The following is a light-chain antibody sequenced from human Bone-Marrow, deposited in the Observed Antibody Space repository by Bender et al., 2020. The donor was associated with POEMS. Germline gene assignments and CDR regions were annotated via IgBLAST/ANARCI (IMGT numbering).Light chain of an antibody. V-gene: IGLV2-23*01. J-gene: IGLJ2*01. CDR1: SSDVGSSKL. Sequence: QSALTQPPSASGSPGQSVTISCTGTSSDVGSSKLVSWYQQHPGKVPRVVIYDDIKRPSGVSDRFSGSKAGNTASLTISGLQAEDEADYYCCLYAGSSTLVFGGGTKLTVL. CDR3: CLYAGSSTLV. CDR2: DDI.